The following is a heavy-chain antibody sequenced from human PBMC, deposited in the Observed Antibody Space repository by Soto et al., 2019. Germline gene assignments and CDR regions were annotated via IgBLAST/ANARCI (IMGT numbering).Heavy chain of an antibody. Sequence: QVQLVQSGAEVKKPGASVKVSCKASGYTFTSYGISWVRQAPGQGLEWMGWISAYNGNTNYAQKLQGRVTMTTDTSTSTAYMELRSLRSDDTAVYYCARRRGIVVVVAAHGDPTYYYYMDVWGKGTTVTVSS. V-gene: IGHV1-18*01. CDR1: GYTFTSYG. CDR3: ARRRGIVVVVAAHGDPTYYYYMDV. J-gene: IGHJ6*03. CDR2: ISAYNGNT. D-gene: IGHD2-15*01.